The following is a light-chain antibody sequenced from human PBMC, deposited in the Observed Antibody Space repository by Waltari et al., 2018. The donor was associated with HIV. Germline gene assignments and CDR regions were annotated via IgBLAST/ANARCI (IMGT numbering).Light chain of an antibody. V-gene: IGLV2-11*01. CDR1: SSDVGGYDS. J-gene: IGLJ3*02. Sequence: QSALTQPRSVSGSPGQSVTISCTGTSSDVGGYDSVSWYLQHPGKVPKLIIYEVIKRPSGVPDRFSGAKSGNPASLTISRLQTEDEADDFCCSYAGTYTDVLFGGGTKLTVL. CDR3: CSYAGTYTDVL. CDR2: EVI.